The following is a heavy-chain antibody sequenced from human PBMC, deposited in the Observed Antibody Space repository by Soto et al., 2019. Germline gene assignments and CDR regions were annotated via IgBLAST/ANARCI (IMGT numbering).Heavy chain of an antibody. J-gene: IGHJ6*02. CDR3: ARGGDGYNYEFYYYYGMDV. V-gene: IGHV1-69*13. Sequence: SVKVSCKASGGTFSSYAISWVRQAPGQGLEWMGGIIPIFGTANYAQKFQGRVTITADESTSTAYMELSSLRSEDTAVYYCARGGDGYNYEFYYYYGMDVWGQGTTVTVS. CDR2: IIPIFGTA. D-gene: IGHD5-12*01. CDR1: GGTFSSYA.